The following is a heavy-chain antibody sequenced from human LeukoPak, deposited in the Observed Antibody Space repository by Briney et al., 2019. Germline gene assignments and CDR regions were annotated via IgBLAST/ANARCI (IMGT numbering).Heavy chain of an antibody. Sequence: PGRSLRLSCAASGFTFSSYGMHWVRQAPGKELEWVAVISYDGSNKYYADSVKGRFTISRDNSKSTLYLQMNSLRAEDTAVYYCAKEAGLWFGELSPFDPWGQGTLVTVSS. D-gene: IGHD3-10*01. J-gene: IGHJ5*02. V-gene: IGHV3-30*18. CDR3: AKEAGLWFGELSPFDP. CDR1: GFTFSSYG. CDR2: ISYDGSNK.